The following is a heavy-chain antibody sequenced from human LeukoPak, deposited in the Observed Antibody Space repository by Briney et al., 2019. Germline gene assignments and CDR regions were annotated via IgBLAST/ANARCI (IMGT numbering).Heavy chain of an antibody. Sequence: GGSLRLSCAASGFTFSNYWMSWVRQAPGKGLEWVANIKQDGSEKYYVDSTEGCFTISRDNAKNSLYLQMNSLRAEDTAVYYCARPSQASGSFFESWGQGTLVTVSS. CDR2: IKQDGSEK. J-gene: IGHJ4*02. CDR1: GFTFSNYW. D-gene: IGHD1-26*01. CDR3: ARPSQASGSFFES. V-gene: IGHV3-7*01.